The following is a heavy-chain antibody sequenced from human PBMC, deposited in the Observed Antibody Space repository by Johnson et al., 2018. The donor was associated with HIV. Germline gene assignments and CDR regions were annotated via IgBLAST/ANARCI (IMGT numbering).Heavy chain of an antibody. D-gene: IGHD3-10*01. Sequence: QMLLVESGGGLVKPGGSLRLSCAASGFTFSDYYMSWIRQAPGKGLEWVSAISGSGGSTYYADSVKGRFTISRDNAKNSLYLQMNILRAEDTAVYYCARAPEVRGVDAFDIWGQGTMVTVSS. CDR2: ISGSGGST. J-gene: IGHJ3*02. V-gene: IGHV3-11*04. CDR3: ARAPEVRGVDAFDI. CDR1: GFTFSDYY.